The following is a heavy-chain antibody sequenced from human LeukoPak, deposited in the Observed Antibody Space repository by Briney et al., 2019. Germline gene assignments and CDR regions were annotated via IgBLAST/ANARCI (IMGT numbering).Heavy chain of an antibody. CDR2: ISGSGGST. Sequence: HPGGSLRLSCAASGFTFSTYAMSWVRQAPGKGLEWVSTISGSGGSTYYADSVKGRFTISGDNSKNTLYLQMNSLRAEDTAVYYCAKPIVGATRVGYFDYWGQGTLVTVSS. D-gene: IGHD1-26*01. CDR3: AKPIVGATRVGYFDY. J-gene: IGHJ4*02. V-gene: IGHV3-23*01. CDR1: GFTFSTYA.